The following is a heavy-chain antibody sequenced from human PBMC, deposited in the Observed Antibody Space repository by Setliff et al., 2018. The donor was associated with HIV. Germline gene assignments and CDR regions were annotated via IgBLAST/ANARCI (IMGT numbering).Heavy chain of an antibody. D-gene: IGHD3-3*01. Sequence: PGGSLRLSCAASGFTFDDYGMTWVRQAPGKGLEWVSGINWNGGGTGYADSVKGRFTISRDNTKNSLYPQMNSLRDEDTAVYYCAKDVGGGSGHYPLYMDVWGKGTTVTVSS. CDR1: GFTFDDYG. CDR3: AKDVGGGSGHYPLYMDV. CDR2: INWNGGGT. V-gene: IGHV3-20*04. J-gene: IGHJ6*03.